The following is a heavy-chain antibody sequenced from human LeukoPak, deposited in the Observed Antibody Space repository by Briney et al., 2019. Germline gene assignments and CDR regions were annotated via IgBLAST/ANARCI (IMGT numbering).Heavy chain of an antibody. CDR1: GGSISSGSYY. V-gene: IGHV4-61*02. CDR2: IYTSGST. CDR3: ARRLGYYYYYMDV. D-gene: IGHD6-19*01. J-gene: IGHJ6*03. Sequence: SQTLSLTCTVSGGSISSGSYYWSWIRQPAGKGLEWIGRIYTSGSTNYNPSLQSRVTISVDTSKNQFSLKLSSVTAADTAVYYCARRLGYYYYYMDVWGKGTTVTVSS.